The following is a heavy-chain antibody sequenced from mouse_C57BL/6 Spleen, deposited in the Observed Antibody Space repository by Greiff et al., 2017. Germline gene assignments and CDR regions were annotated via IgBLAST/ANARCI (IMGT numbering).Heavy chain of an antibody. D-gene: IGHD1-1*01. CDR2: INPSNGGT. CDR3: ARDGTTVVATPYFDY. CDR1: GYTFTSYW. Sequence: QVQLQQPGTELVKPGASVKLSRKASGYTFTSYWMHWVKQRPGQGLEWIGNINPSNGGTNYNEKFKSKATLTVDKSSSTAYMQLSSLTSEDSAVYYCARDGTTVVATPYFDYWGQGTTLTVSS. J-gene: IGHJ2*01. V-gene: IGHV1-53*01.